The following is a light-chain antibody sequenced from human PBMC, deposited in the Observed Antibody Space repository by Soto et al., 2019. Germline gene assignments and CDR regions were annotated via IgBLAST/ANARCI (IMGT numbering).Light chain of an antibody. V-gene: IGKV3-11*01. CDR1: QAVNTR. CDR2: LTS. Sequence: EIVLTQSPATLSAFPGDRVTLSCRASQAVNTRLAWYQHKPGQAPRLLIYLTSNKAAGVPSRFSAWGSETDFTLTISDVQPEDFAVYYCQQRQSWPRTFGQGTKVDIK. CDR3: QQRQSWPRT. J-gene: IGKJ1*01.